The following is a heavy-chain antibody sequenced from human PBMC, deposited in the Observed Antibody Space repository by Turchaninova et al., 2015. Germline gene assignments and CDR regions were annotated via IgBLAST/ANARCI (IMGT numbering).Heavy chain of an antibody. CDR2: NNPNGGGT. J-gene: IGHJ5*02. V-gene: IGHV1-2*06. CDR1: GYTFTGYY. D-gene: IGHD6-19*01. CDR3: ARSGAVAGKNWFDP. Sequence: QVQLVQSGAEVKKPGASVKVSCKASGYTFTGYYIHWVRQDPGQGLEWMGRNNPNGGGTNYEQKFQGRATMTKETSINTAYMDLSSLGSDDTAVYYCARSGAVAGKNWFDPWGQGTLVTVSS.